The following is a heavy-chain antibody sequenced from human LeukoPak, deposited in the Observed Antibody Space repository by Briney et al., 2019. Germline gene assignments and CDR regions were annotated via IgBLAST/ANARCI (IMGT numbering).Heavy chain of an antibody. CDR3: ARAYDSSASYNRPLDY. CDR1: GGSITSHN. Sequence: PSETLSLTCAVSGGSITSHNWSWIRQPPGKGLEWIGYIYHSGSTNYNPSLKSRVTISVDTSKSQFSLKLSSVTTADTAVYYCARAYDSSASYNRPLDYWGQGTLVTVSS. CDR2: IYHSGST. D-gene: IGHD3-22*01. J-gene: IGHJ4*02. V-gene: IGHV4-59*11.